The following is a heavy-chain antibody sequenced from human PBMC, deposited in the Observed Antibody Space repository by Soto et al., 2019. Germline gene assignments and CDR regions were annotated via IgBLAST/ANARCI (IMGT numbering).Heavy chain of an antibody. J-gene: IGHJ6*02. D-gene: IGHD3-10*01. CDR1: GYTFTSYD. V-gene: IGHV1-8*01. CDR3: ARGDPSGYYYYYGMDV. CDR2: MNPNSGNT. Sequence: QVQLVQSGAEVKKPGASVKVSCKASGYTFTSYDINWVRQATGQGLEWMGWMNPNSGNTGYAQKFQGRVTMTRNTSISTAYMELSSLGSEDTAVYYCARGDPSGYYYYYGMDVWGQGTTVTVSS.